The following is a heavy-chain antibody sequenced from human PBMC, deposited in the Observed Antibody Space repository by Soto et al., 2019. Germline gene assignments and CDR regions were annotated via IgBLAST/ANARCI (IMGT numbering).Heavy chain of an antibody. CDR1: GDSVSSNSAA. CDR2: TYYRTRWYY. D-gene: IGHD1-7*01. J-gene: IGHJ6*03. V-gene: IGHV6-1*01. Sequence: QVQLQESGPGLVKPSQTLSLTCVISGDSVSSNSAAWNWIRQSPSRGLEWPGRTYYRTRWYYDYAVSVRSRITVNPDTSKNQFSLQLTSVTPEDTAVYYCAGTTSHYWYYMDVWGKGTTVTVSS. CDR3: AGTTSHYWYYMDV.